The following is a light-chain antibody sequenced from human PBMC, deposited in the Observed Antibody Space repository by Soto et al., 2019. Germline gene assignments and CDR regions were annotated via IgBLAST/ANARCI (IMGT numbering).Light chain of an antibody. CDR1: KSIRNS. J-gene: IGKJ2*01. V-gene: IGKV1-39*01. CDR3: QQSYSSPQMYI. CDR2: AAS. Sequence: DIQMTQSPSSVSASVGDRVTITCRASKSIRNSLNWYQQKPGKAPDLMIYAASNLQSGVPSRFTGSGSGTDFTLTISSLQPEDFTTYYCQQSYSSPQMYIFGQGTKLEIK.